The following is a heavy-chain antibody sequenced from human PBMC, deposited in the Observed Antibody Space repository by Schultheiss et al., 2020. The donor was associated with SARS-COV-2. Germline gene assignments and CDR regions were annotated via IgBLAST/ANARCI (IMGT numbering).Heavy chain of an antibody. J-gene: IGHJ4*02. CDR1: GGSISSGGYY. V-gene: IGHV4-31*03. CDR3: ARGTPLWFGELFLNRPNYFDY. D-gene: IGHD3-10*01. CDR2: IYYSGST. Sequence: SETLSLTCTVSGGSISSGGYYWSWIRQHPGKGLEWIGYIYYSGSTYYNPSLKSRVTISVDRSKIQFSLKLSSVTAADTAVYYCARGTPLWFGELFLNRPNYFDYWGQGTLVTVSS.